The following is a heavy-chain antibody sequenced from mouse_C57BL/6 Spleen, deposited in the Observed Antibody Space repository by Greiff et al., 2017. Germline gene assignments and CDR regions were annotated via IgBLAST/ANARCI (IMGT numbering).Heavy chain of an antibody. V-gene: IGHV1-59*01. CDR3: ARGHGSRDWFAY. CDR1: GYTFTSYW. D-gene: IGHD1-1*01. Sequence: QVQLKQPGAELVRPGTSVKLSCKASGYTFTSYWMHWVKQRPGQGLEWIGVIDPSDSYTNYNQKFKGKATLTVDTSSSTAYMQLSSLTSEDSAVYYCARGHGSRDWFAYWGQGTLVTVSA. CDR2: IDPSDSYT. J-gene: IGHJ3*01.